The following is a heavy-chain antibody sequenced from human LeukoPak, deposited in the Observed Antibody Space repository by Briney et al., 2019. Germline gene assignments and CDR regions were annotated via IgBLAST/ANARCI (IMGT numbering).Heavy chain of an antibody. D-gene: IGHD3-10*01. Sequence: PSETLSLTCTVSGGSISSNSYYWGWIRQPPGKGLAWIGTIFHSGSTDYNPSLKSRVTISLDTSKNQFSLKLSSVTAADAAVYYCARLFYYVSGRCNRFDPWGQGTLVTVSS. CDR1: GGSISSNSYY. CDR3: ARLFYYVSGRCNRFDP. J-gene: IGHJ5*02. CDR2: IFHSGST. V-gene: IGHV4-39*01.